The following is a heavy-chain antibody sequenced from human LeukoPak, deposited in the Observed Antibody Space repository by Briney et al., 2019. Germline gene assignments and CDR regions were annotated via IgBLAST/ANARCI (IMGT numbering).Heavy chain of an antibody. Sequence: NPSETLSLTCTVSGGSISSSSYYWGWIRQPPGKGLEWIGSIYYSGSTYYNPSLKSRVTISVDTSKNQFSLKMTSVTAADTAVYFCARVGSGGAWFDFWGQGTLVTVSS. CDR1: GGSISSSSYY. V-gene: IGHV4-39*07. CDR3: ARVGSGGAWFDF. CDR2: IYYSGST. D-gene: IGHD6-19*01. J-gene: IGHJ4*02.